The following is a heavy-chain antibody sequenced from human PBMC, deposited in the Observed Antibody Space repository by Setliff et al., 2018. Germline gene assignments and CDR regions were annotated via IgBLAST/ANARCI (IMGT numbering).Heavy chain of an antibody. V-gene: IGHV4-4*07. CDR3: AREQWLDPPGYYYMDV. J-gene: IGHJ6*03. Sequence: SETLSLTCTVSGGPISSYYWSWIRQPAGKGLEWIGHIYIGGSANYNPSLKSRVTMSIDTSKNQFSLKLNPVTAADMAVYYCAREQWLDPPGYYYMDVWAKGTAVTVSS. D-gene: IGHD6-19*01. CDR2: IYIGGSA. CDR1: GGPISSYY.